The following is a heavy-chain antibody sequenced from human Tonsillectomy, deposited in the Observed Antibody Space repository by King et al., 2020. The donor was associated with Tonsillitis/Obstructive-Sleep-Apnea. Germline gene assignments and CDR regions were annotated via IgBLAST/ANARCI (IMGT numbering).Heavy chain of an antibody. V-gene: IGHV5-51*01. D-gene: IGHD4-11*01. CDR3: ASTLEDQLLPYFFDY. J-gene: IGHJ4*02. CDR2: IYPGDSDT. CDR1: GYTFTNYW. Sequence: QLVQSGAEVKKPGASLKISCKGSGYTFTNYWIGWVRQMPGKGLEWIGFIYPGDSDTRYSPSFQGLVTISADKSINTAYLQWGSLKASDTAMYYCASTLEDQLLPYFFDYWGQGTLVTVSS.